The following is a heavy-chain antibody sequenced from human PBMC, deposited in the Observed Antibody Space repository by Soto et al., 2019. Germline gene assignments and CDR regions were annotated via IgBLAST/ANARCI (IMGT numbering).Heavy chain of an antibody. D-gene: IGHD2-15*01. J-gene: IGHJ3*02. CDR3: ACSGGRCNDAFDI. CDR1: GFTFSSYG. CDR2: IWYDGSNK. Sequence: GGSLRLSCAASGFTFSSYGMHWVRQAPGKGLEWVAVIWYDGSNKYYADSVKGRFTISRDNSKNTLYLQMNSLRAEDTAVYYCACSGGRCNDAFDIWGQGTMVTVSS. V-gene: IGHV3-33*01.